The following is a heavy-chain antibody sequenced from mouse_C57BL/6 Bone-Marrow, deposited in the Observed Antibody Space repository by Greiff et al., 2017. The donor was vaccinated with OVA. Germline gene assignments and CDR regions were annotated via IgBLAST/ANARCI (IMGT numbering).Heavy chain of an antibody. CDR2: IRLKSDNYAT. V-gene: IGHV6-3*01. CDR3: TGHYGSSYKYFDV. D-gene: IGHD1-1*01. Sequence: EVQVVESGGGLVQPGGSMKLSCVASGFTFSNYWMNWVRQSPEKGLEWVAQIRLKSDNYATHYAESVKGRFTISRDDSKSSVYLQMNNLRAEDTGIYYCTGHYGSSYKYFDVWGTGTTVTVSS. CDR1: GFTFSNYW. J-gene: IGHJ1*03.